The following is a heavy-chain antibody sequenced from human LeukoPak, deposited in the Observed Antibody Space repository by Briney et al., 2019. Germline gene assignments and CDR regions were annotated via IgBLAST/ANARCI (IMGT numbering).Heavy chain of an antibody. CDR3: ARGPASGSNFAWFDP. CDR2: INHSGST. CDR1: GGSLSNYY. D-gene: IGHD3-10*01. J-gene: IGHJ5*02. V-gene: IGHV4-34*01. Sequence: SETLSLTCAVYGGSLSNYYWSWIRQPPGKGLEWIGKINHSGSTNYNPSLKSRVTISVDMSKNQFSLELSFVTAADTAVYYCARGPASGSNFAWFDPWGQGTLVTVSS.